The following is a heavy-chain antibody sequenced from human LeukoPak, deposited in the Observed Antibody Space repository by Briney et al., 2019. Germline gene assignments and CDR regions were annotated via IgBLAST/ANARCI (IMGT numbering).Heavy chain of an antibody. CDR1: GFTFSSYA. J-gene: IGHJ4*02. CDR3: AKDLVGYSYGYPYFDY. Sequence: GGSLRLSCAASGFTFSSYAMSWVRRAPGKGLEWVSAISGSGGSTYYADSVKGRFTISRDNSKNTLYLQMNSLRAEDTAVYYCAKDLVGYSYGYPYFDYWGQGTLVTVSS. V-gene: IGHV3-23*01. CDR2: ISGSGGST. D-gene: IGHD5-18*01.